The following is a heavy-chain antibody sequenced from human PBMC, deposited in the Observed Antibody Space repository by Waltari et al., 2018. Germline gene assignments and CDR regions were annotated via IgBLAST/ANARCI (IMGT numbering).Heavy chain of an antibody. J-gene: IGHJ3*02. CDR2: IYYSGST. CDR3: ARADNDAFDI. Sequence: QVQLQESGPGLVKPSETLSLTCTVSGGSISSHYWSWIRQPPGKGLEWIGYIYYSGSTNYTPSLKSRVTISVDTSKNQFSLKLSSVTAADTAVYYCARADNDAFDIWGQGTMVTVSS. CDR1: GGSISSHY. V-gene: IGHV4-59*11.